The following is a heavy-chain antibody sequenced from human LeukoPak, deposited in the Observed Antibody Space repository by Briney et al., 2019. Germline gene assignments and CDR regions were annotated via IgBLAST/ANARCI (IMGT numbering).Heavy chain of an antibody. CDR3: AKGGKWDVTPFDY. CDR1: GFTFSSYA. D-gene: IGHD1-26*01. Sequence: GGSLRLSCAASGFTFSSYAMSWVRQAPRKGLEWVSSFNSSGDISYYADSVKGRFTISRDNSKNTLCVQLNSLRAEDTAVYYCAKGGKWDVTPFDYWGQGTLVTVSS. CDR2: FNSSGDIS. V-gene: IGHV3-23*01. J-gene: IGHJ4*02.